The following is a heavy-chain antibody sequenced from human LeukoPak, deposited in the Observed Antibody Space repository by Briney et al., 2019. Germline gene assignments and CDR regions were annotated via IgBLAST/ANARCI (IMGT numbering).Heavy chain of an antibody. CDR3: AWEGCGRCYSDWFDP. CDR1: GYTFTGYY. J-gene: IGHJ5*02. CDR2: INPNNGGT. V-gene: IGHV1-2*02. Sequence: ASVKVSCKASGYTFTGYYMHWVRQAPGQGLEWMGWINPNNGGTNYAQKFQGRVTMTSDTSISTVYMEVRMLTSDETDGLVCAWEGCGRCYSDWFDPWGQGTLVTVSS. D-gene: IGHD2-15*01.